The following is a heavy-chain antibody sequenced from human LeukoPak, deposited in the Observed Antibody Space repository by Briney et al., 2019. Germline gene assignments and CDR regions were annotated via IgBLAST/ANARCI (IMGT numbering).Heavy chain of an antibody. CDR2: ISASGGVT. D-gene: IGHD6-19*01. V-gene: IGHV3-23*01. J-gene: IGHJ4*02. CDR1: GFTFGSYA. CDR3: AKDLEAVAALIEY. Sequence: GGSLRLSCAASGFTFGSYAMNWVRQAPGKGLQGVSSISASGGVTYYAESVKGRFTISRDNSNNTLFLRMNSLRVEDTALYYCAKDLEAVAALIEYWGQGTLVTVSS.